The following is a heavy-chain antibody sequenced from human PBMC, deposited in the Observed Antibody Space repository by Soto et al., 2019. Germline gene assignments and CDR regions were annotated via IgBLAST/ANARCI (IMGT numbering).Heavy chain of an antibody. CDR2: ISYDGSNK. D-gene: IGHD6-6*01. CDR1: GFTFSSYG. V-gene: IGHV3-30*18. CDR3: AKDRQAWYSSSSVTNAFDI. Sequence: GGSLRLSCAASGFTFSSYGMHWVRQAPGKGLEWVAVISYDGSNKYYADSVKGRFTISRDNSKNTLYLQMNSLRAEDTAVYYCAKDRQAWYSSSSVTNAFDIWGQGTMVTVSS. J-gene: IGHJ3*02.